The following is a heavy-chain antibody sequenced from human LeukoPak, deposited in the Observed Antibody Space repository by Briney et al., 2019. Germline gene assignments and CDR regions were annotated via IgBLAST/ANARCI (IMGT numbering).Heavy chain of an antibody. V-gene: IGHV4-59*01. CDR3: ARRSGYDSLDY. J-gene: IGHJ4*02. D-gene: IGHD5-12*01. Sequence: PSETLSLTCTVSGGSLSRYYWSWIRQPPGKGLEWIGYIYYSGSTNYNPSLKSRVTISLDTSKNQFSLKLSSVTAADTAVYYCARRSGYDSLDYWGQGTLVTVSS. CDR2: IYYSGST. CDR1: GGSLSRYY.